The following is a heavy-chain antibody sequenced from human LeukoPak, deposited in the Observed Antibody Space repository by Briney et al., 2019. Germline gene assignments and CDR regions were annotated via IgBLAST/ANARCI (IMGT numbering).Heavy chain of an antibody. V-gene: IGHV3-21*01. Sequence: GGSLRLSCAASGFTFSSHSMNWVRQAPGKGLEWVSSISSSSSYIYYADSVKGRFTISRDNAKNSLFLQMNSLRAEGTAVYYCARGYGSGIFLHWGQGTLVTVSS. D-gene: IGHD3-10*01. CDR2: ISSSSSYI. CDR1: GFTFSSHS. J-gene: IGHJ4*02. CDR3: ARGYGSGIFLH.